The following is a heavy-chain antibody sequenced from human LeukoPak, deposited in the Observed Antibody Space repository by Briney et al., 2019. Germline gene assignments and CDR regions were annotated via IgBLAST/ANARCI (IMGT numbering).Heavy chain of an antibody. V-gene: IGHV4-39*01. CDR2: IFYSGST. D-gene: IGHD5-12*01. CDR1: GGSISNDNYH. Sequence: SETLSLTCTVSGGSISNDNYHWGWIRQPPGKGLEWIGSIFYSGSTYYNPSLKSRATKSVDTSKNQFSLKLGSVTAADTAVYYCARYFIVGGYNAFDIWGQGTLVTVSS. CDR3: ARYFIVGGYNAFDI. J-gene: IGHJ3*02.